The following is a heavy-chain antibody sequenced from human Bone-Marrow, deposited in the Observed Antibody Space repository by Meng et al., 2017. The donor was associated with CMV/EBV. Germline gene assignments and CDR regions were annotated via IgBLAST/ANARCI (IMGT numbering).Heavy chain of an antibody. CDR3: ASSLYVVSPRHYYYYYVMDV. V-gene: IGHV1-69*05. Sequence: SVKVSCKASGGTFSSYAISWVRQAPGQGLEWMGGIIYMFGTVNYAQKFQGRVTITTDESTTTAYMELSSLRSEDTAVYYCASSLYVVSPRHYYYYYVMDVWGQGTTVPVSS. D-gene: IGHD3-16*01. CDR2: IIYMFGTV. J-gene: IGHJ6*02. CDR1: GGTFSSYA.